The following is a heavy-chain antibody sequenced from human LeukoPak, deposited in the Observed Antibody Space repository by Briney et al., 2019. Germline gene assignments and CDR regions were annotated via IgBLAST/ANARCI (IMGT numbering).Heavy chain of an antibody. J-gene: IGHJ3*02. V-gene: IGHV1-2*02. CDR1: GYTFTGYY. CDR3: ARLTRVPAAYSDAFDI. Sequence: GASVKVSCKASGYTFTGYYMHWVRQAPGQGLEWMGWINPNSGGTNYAQKFQGRVTMTRDTPISTAYMELSRLRSDDTAVYYCARLTRVPAAYSDAFDIWGQGTMVTVSS. D-gene: IGHD2-2*01. CDR2: INPNSGGT.